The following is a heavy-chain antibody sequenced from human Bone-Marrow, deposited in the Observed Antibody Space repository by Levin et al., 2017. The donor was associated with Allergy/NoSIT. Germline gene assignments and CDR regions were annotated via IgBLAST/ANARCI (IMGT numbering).Heavy chain of an antibody. CDR2: ISSDGGDE. CDR1: GFTFNYYA. V-gene: IGHV3-30*18. Sequence: PSQTLSLTCAASGFTFNYYAMHWVRQAPGKGLEWVAVISSDGGDEFYADSVKGRFTVSRDNSKNTVFLHMNSLRAEDTAVYHCAKETTAGNIYFYGMDVWGLGTTVTVSS. J-gene: IGHJ6*02. CDR3: AKETTAGNIYFYGMDV. D-gene: IGHD6-13*01.